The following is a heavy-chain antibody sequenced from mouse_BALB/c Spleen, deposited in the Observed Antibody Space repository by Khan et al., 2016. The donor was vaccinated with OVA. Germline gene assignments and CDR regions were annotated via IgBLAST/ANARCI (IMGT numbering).Heavy chain of an antibody. D-gene: IGHD1-1*01. CDR1: GFTFSTFG. V-gene: IGHV5-6*01. J-gene: IGHJ3*01. CDR2: ISTGGSYT. Sequence: EVQRVESGGDLVKPGGSLKLSCAASGFTFSTFGMSWVRQTPDKRLEWVATISTGGSYTYYPDIVKGRFIISRDNATNTLDLQMSSLTSEDTAMYYCTRLAYYYDSEGFAYWGQGTLVTVSA. CDR3: TRLAYYYDSEGFAY.